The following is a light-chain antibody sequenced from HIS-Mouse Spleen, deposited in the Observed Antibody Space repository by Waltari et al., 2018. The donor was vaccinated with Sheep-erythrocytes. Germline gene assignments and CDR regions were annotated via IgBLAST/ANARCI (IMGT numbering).Light chain of an antibody. Sequence: QSALTHPPSAAGSPGPSVTISCPGTSSDVGGYNYGSLYQQHPGKAPKLMIYEVSKRPSGVPDRFSGSKSGNTASLTVSGLQAEDEADYYCSSYAGSNNWVFGGGTKLTVL. CDR1: SSDVGGYNY. J-gene: IGLJ3*02. V-gene: IGLV2-8*01. CDR2: EVS. CDR3: SSYAGSNNWV.